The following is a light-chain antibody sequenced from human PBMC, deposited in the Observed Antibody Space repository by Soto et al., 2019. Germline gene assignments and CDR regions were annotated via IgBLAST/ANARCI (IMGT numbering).Light chain of an antibody. Sequence: EILLTQSPGTRSLSPGERATLSCRARQRVRRSYLAWYQQKPGQAPRLLIYGASSSATGIPDRFSGSGSGTDFTLTSSRLEPENLAGYYCQQSGRSPRTLGQRTKEEI. V-gene: IGKV3-20*01. J-gene: IGKJ1*01. CDR3: QQSGRSPRT. CDR2: GAS. CDR1: QRVRRSY.